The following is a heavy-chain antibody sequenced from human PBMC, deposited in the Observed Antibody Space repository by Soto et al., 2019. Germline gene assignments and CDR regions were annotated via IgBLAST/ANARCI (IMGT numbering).Heavy chain of an antibody. J-gene: IGHJ4*02. CDR2: ISGSGGST. D-gene: IGHD3-3*01. CDR1: GFTFSSYA. CDR3: ARGLELLRFLEWLPKDFDY. Sequence: GGSLRLACAASGFTFSSYAMSWVRQAPGKGLEWVSAISGSGGSTYYADSVKGRFTISRDNSKNTLYLQMNSLRAEDTAIYYCARGLELLRFLEWLPKDFDYWGQRTLVTVSS. V-gene: IGHV3-23*01.